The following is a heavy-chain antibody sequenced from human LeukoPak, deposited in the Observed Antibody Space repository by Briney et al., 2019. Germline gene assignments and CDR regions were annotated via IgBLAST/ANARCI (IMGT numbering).Heavy chain of an antibody. V-gene: IGHV1-18*01. CDR1: GYTFTSYA. CDR2: ISAYNGRT. J-gene: IGHJ4*02. CDR3: ARCESGSSWPWELGNN. Sequence: ASVKVSCKASGYTFTSYAITWVRQAPGQGLEWTGWISAYNGRTNYAQNLQDRVTLTIDTSTSTAYMELRSLKSDDTAVYFCARCESGSSWPWELGNNWGQGTPVTVSS. D-gene: IGHD6-13*01.